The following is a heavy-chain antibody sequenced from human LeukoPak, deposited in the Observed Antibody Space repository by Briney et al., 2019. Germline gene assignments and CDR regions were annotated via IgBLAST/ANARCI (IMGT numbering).Heavy chain of an antibody. Sequence: GGPLRLSCAASGFTFSSYGMHWVRQAPGKGLEWVAVIWYDGSNKYYADSVKGRFTISRDNSKNTLYLQMNSLRAEDTAVYYCARDLGGDRGDAFDIWGQGTMVTVSS. CDR2: IWYDGSNK. CDR1: GFTFSSYG. V-gene: IGHV3-33*01. J-gene: IGHJ3*02. CDR3: ARDLGGDRGDAFDI. D-gene: IGHD4-17*01.